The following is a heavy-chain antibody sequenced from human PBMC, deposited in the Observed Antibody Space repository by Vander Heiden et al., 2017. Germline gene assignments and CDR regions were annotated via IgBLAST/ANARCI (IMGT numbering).Heavy chain of an antibody. CDR2: IIPVFRTA. Sequence: QVQLVQSGAEMKKPGSSVKVPCQASGGPFSSYPIRWVRQAPGHGLEWMGGIIPVFRTADYAQKFQGRVTITADASTRTAYMELSGLTSEDTATYYCASGGYDYGDYCLGDWGQGTLVTGSS. CDR1: GGPFSSYP. D-gene: IGHD4-17*01. J-gene: IGHJ4*02. V-gene: IGHV1-69*01. CDR3: ASGGYDYGDYCLGD.